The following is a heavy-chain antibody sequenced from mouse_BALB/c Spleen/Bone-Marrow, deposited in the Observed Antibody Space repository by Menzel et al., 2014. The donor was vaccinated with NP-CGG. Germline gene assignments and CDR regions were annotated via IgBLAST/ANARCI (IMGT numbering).Heavy chain of an antibody. CDR3: ARDVGRLFFDV. CDR2: IRNKANGYTT. J-gene: IGHJ1*01. Sequence: EVKLMESGGGLVQPGGSLRLSCATSGFTFTDYYMNWVRQPPGMALEWLGFIRNKANGYTTDYSTSVKGRFTISRDNSQHILYLQMNTLRTEDSATYYCARDVGRLFFDVWGAGTTVTVSS. V-gene: IGHV7-3*02. D-gene: IGHD3-3*01. CDR1: GFTFTDYY.